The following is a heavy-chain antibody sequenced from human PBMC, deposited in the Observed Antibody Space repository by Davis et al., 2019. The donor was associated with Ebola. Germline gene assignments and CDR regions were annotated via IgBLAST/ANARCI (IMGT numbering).Heavy chain of an antibody. Sequence: GESLKISCVASGLTFSNYIMTWVRQAPGKGLEWVSYIGSTGTTTYYADSVKGRFTISRDNSKNTLYLQMNSLRPEDTAIYYCAKDYRIGDGRHFDRWGQGTPVTVSS. D-gene: IGHD3-16*01. J-gene: IGHJ4*02. CDR3: AKDYRIGDGRHFDR. CDR2: IGSTGTTT. V-gene: IGHV3-48*04. CDR1: GLTFSNYI.